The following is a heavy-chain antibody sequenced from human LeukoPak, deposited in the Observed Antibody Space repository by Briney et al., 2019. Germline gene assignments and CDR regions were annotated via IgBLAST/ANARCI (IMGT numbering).Heavy chain of an antibody. D-gene: IGHD6-19*01. CDR3: ARDRPSGWYLQYYFNY. CDR1: GFTFSSFW. V-gene: IGHV3-74*01. Sequence: PGGSLRLSCAASGFTFSSFWIHWVRQVPGKGLVWVSRINSDGFSTSYADSVKGRFTISRDNAKNTLYLQMNSLRAEDTAVYYCARDRPSGWYLQYYFNYWGQGNLVTVSS. CDR2: INSDGFST. J-gene: IGHJ4*02.